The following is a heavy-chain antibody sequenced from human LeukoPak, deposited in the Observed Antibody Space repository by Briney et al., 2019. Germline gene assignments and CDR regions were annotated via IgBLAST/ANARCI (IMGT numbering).Heavy chain of an antibody. Sequence: GGSLRLSCAASGFTFSSYGMHWVRQAPGKGLEWVVFIRYDGSNKYYADSVKGRFTISRDNSKNTLYLHVNSLRPEDTAVYYCARGPPDFYNSGSYYNGYNWFDSWGQGTLVTVSS. J-gene: IGHJ5*01. CDR3: ARGPPDFYNSGSYYNGYNWFDS. CDR2: IRYDGSNK. CDR1: GFTFSSYG. V-gene: IGHV3-30*02. D-gene: IGHD3-10*01.